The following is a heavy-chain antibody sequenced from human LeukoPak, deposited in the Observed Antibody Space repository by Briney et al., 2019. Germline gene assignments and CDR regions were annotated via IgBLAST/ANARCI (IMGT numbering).Heavy chain of an antibody. CDR1: GGSISSSSYY. CDR2: INHSGST. J-gene: IGHJ4*02. CDR3: ARARGGVAIDY. Sequence: PSETLSLTCTVSGGSISSSSYYWGWIRQPPGKGLEWIGEINHSGSTNYNPSLKSRVTISVDTSKNQFSLKLSSVTAADTAVYYCARARGGVAIDYWGQGTLVTVSS. V-gene: IGHV4-39*07. D-gene: IGHD5-12*01.